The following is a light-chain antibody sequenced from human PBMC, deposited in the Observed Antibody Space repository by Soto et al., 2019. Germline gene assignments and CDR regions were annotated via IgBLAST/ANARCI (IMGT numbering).Light chain of an antibody. Sequence: DIQMTQSPSILSASLGDRVTITCRASQSISSWLAWYQQKPGKAPKLLIYDASSLESGVPSRFSGTGSGTDFTLTISSLEPEDFAVYYCQQRSNWPRTFGQGTKVDIK. J-gene: IGKJ1*01. V-gene: IGKV1-5*01. CDR3: QQRSNWPRT. CDR1: QSISSW. CDR2: DAS.